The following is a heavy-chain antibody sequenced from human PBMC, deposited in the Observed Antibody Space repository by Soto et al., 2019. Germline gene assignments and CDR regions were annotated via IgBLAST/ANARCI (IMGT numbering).Heavy chain of an antibody. Sequence: PSETLSLTCAVSGGSISSSNWWTWVRQSPGKGMEWIGEIFHSGKTNYNSSLKSRVTIFVDKSRNEFSLMLTSVTAADTAVYYCASRTGAAVLSSSYYSYFGLDVWVQGTTVTVSS. D-gene: IGHD6-13*01. CDR2: IFHSGKT. CDR1: GGSISSSNW. V-gene: IGHV4-4*02. CDR3: ASRTGAAVLSSSYYSYFGLDV. J-gene: IGHJ6*02.